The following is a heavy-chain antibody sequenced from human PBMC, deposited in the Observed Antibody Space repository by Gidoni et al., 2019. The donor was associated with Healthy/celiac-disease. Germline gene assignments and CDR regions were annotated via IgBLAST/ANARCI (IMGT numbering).Heavy chain of an antibody. Sequence: QVQLVESGGGVVQPRRSLRLSCAAAGFTFSSYGMHWVRQAPGQGLEWVAVISYDGSTNYYADSVKGRFTISRDNSNNTLYLQMNSLRAEDTAVYYCAKEGIYYDSSGYSDYWGQGTLVTVSS. CDR1: GFTFSSYG. CDR3: AKEGIYYDSSGYSDY. CDR2: ISYDGSTN. D-gene: IGHD3-22*01. V-gene: IGHV3-30*18. J-gene: IGHJ4*02.